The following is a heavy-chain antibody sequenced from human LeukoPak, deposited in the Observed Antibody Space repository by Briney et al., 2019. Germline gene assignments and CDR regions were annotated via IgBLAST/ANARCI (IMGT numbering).Heavy chain of an antibody. D-gene: IGHD3-22*01. CDR2: ISSSSSYI. J-gene: IGHJ4*02. Sequence: GGSLRLSCAASGSTFSSYSMNWVRQAPGKGLEWVSSISSSSSYIYYADSVKGRFTISRDNAKNSLYLQMNSLRAEDTAVYYCARVLDYYYDSSGLMDYWGQGTLVTVSS. CDR3: ARVLDYYYDSSGLMDY. V-gene: IGHV3-21*01. CDR1: GSTFSSYS.